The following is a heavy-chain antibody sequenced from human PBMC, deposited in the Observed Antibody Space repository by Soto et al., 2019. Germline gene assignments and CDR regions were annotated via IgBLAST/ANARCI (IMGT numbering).Heavy chain of an antibody. Sequence: QVQLQQWGAGPLRPLETLSLTCGVSGGSFSGYYWAWIRQSPGKGLEWIGEINDRGSINYTPSLTSRVSISVDTSKNHYALNLRSVTAADTAVYYCARESHDILTGPPWVWYCALWGRGTLVTVSS. J-gene: IGHJ2*01. CDR2: INDRGSI. CDR3: ARESHDILTGPPWVWYCAL. CDR1: GGSFSGYY. V-gene: IGHV4-34*01. D-gene: IGHD3-9*01.